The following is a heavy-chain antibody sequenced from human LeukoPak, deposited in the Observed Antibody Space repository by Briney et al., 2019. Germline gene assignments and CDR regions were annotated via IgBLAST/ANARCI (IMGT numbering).Heavy chain of an antibody. CDR1: EFTLSYFW. CDR2: IKHDGSGM. CDR3: ARVEFGEYNYYFDS. J-gene: IGHJ4*02. V-gene: IGHV3-7*01. Sequence: GGSLRLSCTTSEFTLSYFWMSWVRQAPGKGLEWVANIKHDGSGMSYVDSVKGRFTISRDNAKDSLYLQMNSLRAEDTAIYYCARVEFGEYNYYFDSWGQGTLVTVS. D-gene: IGHD3-10*01.